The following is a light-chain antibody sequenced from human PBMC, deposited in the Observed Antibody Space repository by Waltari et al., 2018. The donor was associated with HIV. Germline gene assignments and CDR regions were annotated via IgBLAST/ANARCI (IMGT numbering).Light chain of an antibody. CDR1: SSNIGANF. J-gene: IGLJ2*01. Sequence: QSQLTQPPSISGAPGQRVAISCSGTSSNIGANFVYWYPQFPGMAPRLLIYRNDQRPSGIPDRVSSSKSGTSASLAISGLRAEDEADYYCATWDDRLSAWLFGGGTKLTVL. CDR3: ATWDDRLSAWL. V-gene: IGLV1-47*01. CDR2: RND.